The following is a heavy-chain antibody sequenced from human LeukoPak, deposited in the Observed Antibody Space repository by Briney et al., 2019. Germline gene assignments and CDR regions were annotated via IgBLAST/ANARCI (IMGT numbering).Heavy chain of an antibody. CDR1: GASISSGSSY. CDR2: IHNSGGT. CDR3: ARNGYGSGSSW. V-gene: IGHV4-61*02. D-gene: IGHD3-10*01. Sequence: PSETLSLTCTVPGASISSGSSYWSWIRQPAGEGLEWIGRIHNSGGTIYNPSLNSRVTISVDTSKNQVSLKLTSVTAADTAVYYCARNGYGSGSSWWGQGTLVTVSS. J-gene: IGHJ4*02.